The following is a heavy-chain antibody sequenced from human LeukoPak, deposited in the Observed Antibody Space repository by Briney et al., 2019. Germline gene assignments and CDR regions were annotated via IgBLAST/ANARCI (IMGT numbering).Heavy chain of an antibody. D-gene: IGHD3-22*01. J-gene: IGHJ4*02. V-gene: IGHV4-61*02. CDR2: IYTSGST. CDR1: GGSISSSSYY. CDR3: AISRGYGYFDY. Sequence: SETLSLTCTVSGGSISSSSYYWGWIRQPAGKGLEWIGRIYTSGSTNYNPSLKSRVTMSVDTSKNQFSLKLSSVTAADTAVYYCAISRGYGYFDYWGQGTLVTVSS.